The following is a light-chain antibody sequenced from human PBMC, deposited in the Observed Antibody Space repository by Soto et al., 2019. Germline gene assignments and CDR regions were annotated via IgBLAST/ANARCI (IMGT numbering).Light chain of an antibody. CDR1: QSVSSSY. J-gene: IGKJ2*01. Sequence: EIVLTQSPGTLSLSPGERATLSCRASQSVSSSYLAWYQQKPDQAPRLLIYGASSRATGIPERFSGSGSGTDFTVTIIRLETEELGGDYCQQYGSSWYTCGQETKLEIK. V-gene: IGKV3-20*01. CDR3: QQYGSSWYT. CDR2: GAS.